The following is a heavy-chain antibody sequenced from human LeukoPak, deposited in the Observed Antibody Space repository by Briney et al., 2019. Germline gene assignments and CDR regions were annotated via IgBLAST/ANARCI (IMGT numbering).Heavy chain of an antibody. V-gene: IGHV4-61*01. CDR3: ARRPGYSSSWYGGWFDP. J-gene: IGHJ5*02. D-gene: IGHD6-13*01. Sequence: TSQTLSLTCTVSGGSISSGSYYWSWLRQPPGKGLEWIGYIYYSGSTNYNPSLKSRVTISVDTSKNQFSLKLSSVTAADTAVYYCARRPGYSSSWYGGWFDPWGQGTLVTVSS. CDR1: GGSISSGSYY. CDR2: IYYSGST.